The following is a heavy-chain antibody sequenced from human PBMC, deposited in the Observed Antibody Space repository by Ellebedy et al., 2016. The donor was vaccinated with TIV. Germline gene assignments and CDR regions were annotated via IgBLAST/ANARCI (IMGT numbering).Heavy chain of an antibody. CDR1: GYTFTSYA. V-gene: IGHV1-3*01. J-gene: IGHJ4*02. CDR3: ARETAVVITYYFDY. CDR2: INAGNGNT. Sequence: ASVKVSCXASGYTFTSYAMHWVRQAPGQRLEWMGWINAGNGNTKYSQKFQGRVTITRDTSASTAYVELSSLRSEDTAVYYCARETAVVITYYFDYWGQGTLVTVSS. D-gene: IGHD3-22*01.